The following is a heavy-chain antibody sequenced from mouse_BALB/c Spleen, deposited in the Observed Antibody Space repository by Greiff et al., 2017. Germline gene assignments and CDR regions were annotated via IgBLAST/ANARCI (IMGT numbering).Heavy chain of an antibody. J-gene: IGHJ3*01. V-gene: IGHV2-6-4*01. CDR1: GFSLSRYS. D-gene: IGHD1-1*01. CDR2: IWGGGST. CDR3: ARNDYYGSSWFAY. Sequence: VMLVESGPGLVAPSQSLSITCTVSGFSLSRYSVHWVRQPPGKGLEWLGMIWGGGSTDYNSALKSRLSISKDNSKSQVFLKMNSLQTDDTAMYYCARNDYYGSSWFAYWGQGTLVTVSA.